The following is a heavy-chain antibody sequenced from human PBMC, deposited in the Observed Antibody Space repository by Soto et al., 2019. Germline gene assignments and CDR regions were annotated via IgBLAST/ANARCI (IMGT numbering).Heavy chain of an antibody. CDR2: SIPIFGTV. D-gene: IGHD6-19*01. Sequence: QVQRLQSGAEVKKPGSSVRVSCEASGGTFRTYAFSWVRQAPGQGLEWMGESIPIFGTVNYAQKFQGRVTITADGSTTTVYMDLRSLRSEDTAVYYCAKGAVAGTPASYYYYGMDVWGQGTTVTVSS. V-gene: IGHV1-69*12. J-gene: IGHJ6*02. CDR1: GGTFRTYA. CDR3: AKGAVAGTPASYYYYGMDV.